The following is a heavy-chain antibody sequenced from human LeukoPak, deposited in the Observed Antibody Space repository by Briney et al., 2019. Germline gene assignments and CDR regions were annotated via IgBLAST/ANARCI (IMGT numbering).Heavy chain of an antibody. D-gene: IGHD5-18*01. J-gene: IGHJ4*02. Sequence: PSETLSLTCTVSGGSISSYYWSWIRQPPGKGLEWIGSTYYSGSTYYNPSLRSRVTISVDTSKNHFSLKLSSVTAADTAVYYCARWDSYGFAYWGQGTLVTVSS. V-gene: IGHV4-39*02. CDR2: TYYSGST. CDR1: GGSISSYY. CDR3: ARWDSYGFAY.